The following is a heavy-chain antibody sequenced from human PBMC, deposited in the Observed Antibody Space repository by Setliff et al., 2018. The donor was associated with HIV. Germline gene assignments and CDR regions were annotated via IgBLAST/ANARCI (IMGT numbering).Heavy chain of an antibody. CDR2: ISYSGRS. D-gene: IGHD3-10*01. CDR1: GGSISPYY. V-gene: IGHV4-59*08. CDR3: ARGLSFHDPGGFDY. Sequence: SETLSLTCTVSGGSISPYYWSWIRQPPGKGLEWIAYISYSGRSDYNPSLKSRVTISVDTSKNQFSLKLSSVTAADTAVYYCARGLSFHDPGGFDYWGQGTLVTVSS. J-gene: IGHJ4*02.